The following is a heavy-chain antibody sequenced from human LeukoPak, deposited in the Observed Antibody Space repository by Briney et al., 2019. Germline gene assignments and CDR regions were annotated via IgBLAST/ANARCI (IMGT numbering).Heavy chain of an antibody. CDR3: AKNRLSPDY. J-gene: IGHJ4*02. CDR1: GFTLSSYA. Sequence: GGSLRLSCAASGFTLSSYAMSWVRQAPGKGLEWVSGISGSGGSTYHADSVKGRFTISRDNSKNTLYLQMNSLRAEDTAVYYCAKNRLSPDYWGQGTLVTVSS. V-gene: IGHV3-23*01. CDR2: ISGSGGST. D-gene: IGHD3-16*02.